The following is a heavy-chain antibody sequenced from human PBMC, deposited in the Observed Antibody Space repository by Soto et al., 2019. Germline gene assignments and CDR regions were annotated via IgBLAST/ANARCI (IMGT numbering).Heavy chain of an antibody. CDR1: GGSISSYY. V-gene: IGHV4-59*01. CDR3: ARARSSEWLAYFDY. D-gene: IGHD6-19*01. J-gene: IGHJ4*02. Sequence: SGTLSLTCTGSGGSISSYYWSWRRQPPGKGLEWIGYIYYSGSTNYNPSLKSRVTISVDTSKNQFSLKLSSVTAADTAVYYCARARSSEWLAYFDYWGQGTLVTVSS. CDR2: IYYSGST.